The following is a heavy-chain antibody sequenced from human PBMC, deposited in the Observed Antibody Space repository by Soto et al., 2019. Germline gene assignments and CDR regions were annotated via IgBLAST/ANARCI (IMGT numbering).Heavy chain of an antibody. Sequence: SETLSLTCSISGGSFSSGAYYWGWIRQPPGKGLEWIGTIYYSGSTYYNPSLKSRLTISIDTSRSRFSLKLSSVTAADTAVYFCERAGVPLKSLYNMDVWGQGTKVTVYS. J-gene: IGHJ6*02. CDR1: GGSFSSGAYY. D-gene: IGHD3-3*01. CDR2: IYYSGST. CDR3: ERAGVPLKSLYNMDV. V-gene: IGHV4-39*01.